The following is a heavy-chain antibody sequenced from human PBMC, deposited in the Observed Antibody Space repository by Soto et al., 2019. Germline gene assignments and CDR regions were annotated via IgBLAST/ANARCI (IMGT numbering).Heavy chain of an antibody. Sequence: EVQLLESGGGLVQPGGSLRLSCAASGFTFSDYAMSWVRQAPGKGLEWVSVISVSGGSTYYADSVKSRFTISRDNSKNTLYLQMNTLRAEDTAVYYCAKSHVFHYYYYNMDVWGQGTTVTVSS. CDR1: GFTFSDYA. CDR3: AKSHVFHYYYYNMDV. D-gene: IGHD2-8*01. V-gene: IGHV3-23*01. J-gene: IGHJ6*02. CDR2: ISVSGGST.